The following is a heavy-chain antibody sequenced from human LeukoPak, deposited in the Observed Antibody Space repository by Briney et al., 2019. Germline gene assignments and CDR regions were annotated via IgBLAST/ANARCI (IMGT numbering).Heavy chain of an antibody. D-gene: IGHD2-2*01. V-gene: IGHV3-64*01. CDR1: GFTFSSYA. Sequence: GGSLRLSCAASGFTFSSYAMHWVRQAPGKGLEYVSAISSNGGSTYYANSVKGRFTISRDNSKNTLYLQMGSLRAEDMAVYYCARGGGYCSSTSCSEDAFDIWGQGTMVTVSS. CDR2: ISSNGGST. CDR3: ARGGGYCSSTSCSEDAFDI. J-gene: IGHJ3*02.